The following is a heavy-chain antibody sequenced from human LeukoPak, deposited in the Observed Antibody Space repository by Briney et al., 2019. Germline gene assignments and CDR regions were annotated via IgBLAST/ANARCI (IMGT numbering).Heavy chain of an antibody. CDR1: GGSISSHY. D-gene: IGHD3-22*01. CDR2: MYYSGSSGST. Sequence: SETLSLTCTVSGGSISSHYWSWIRQPPGKGLEWIGYMYYSGSSGSTNYEPFLKSRVIISVDTSKNQFSLRLSSVTAADTAVYYCASGAVGYWALDHWGQGTLVTVSS. J-gene: IGHJ4*02. V-gene: IGHV4-59*11. CDR3: ASGAVGYWALDH.